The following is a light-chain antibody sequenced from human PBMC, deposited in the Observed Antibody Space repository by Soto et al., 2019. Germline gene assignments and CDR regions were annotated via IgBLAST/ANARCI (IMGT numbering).Light chain of an antibody. CDR2: GAS. Sequence: EIVLTQSPGTLSFSPGERATLSCRASQSVSSSYLAWYQQKPGQAPRLLIYGASNRATGVPARFSGSGSGTDFTLTISSLEPEDFAVYYCQQRSSWPPTFGQGTRLEI. J-gene: IGKJ5*01. CDR1: QSVSSSY. CDR3: QQRSSWPPT. V-gene: IGKV3D-20*02.